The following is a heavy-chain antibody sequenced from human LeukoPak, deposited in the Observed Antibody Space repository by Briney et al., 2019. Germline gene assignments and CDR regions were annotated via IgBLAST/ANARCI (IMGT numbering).Heavy chain of an antibody. Sequence: PSETLSLTCTVSGGSISGYYWSWIRQPPGKGLEWVGYIYHSGSTNNNPSPRSRVTMSLDTSKNQSSLKLSSVTAADTALYFCAGYFGDHVGYFDYWGQGTLVTVSA. CDR2: IYHSGST. V-gene: IGHV4-59*01. CDR1: GGSISGYY. J-gene: IGHJ4*02. CDR3: AGYFGDHVGYFDY. D-gene: IGHD4-17*01.